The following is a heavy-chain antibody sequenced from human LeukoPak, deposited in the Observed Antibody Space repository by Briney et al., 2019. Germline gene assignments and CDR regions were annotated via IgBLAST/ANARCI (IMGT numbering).Heavy chain of an antibody. CDR3: AREYSSSWYSVDY. Sequence: GGSLRLSCAASGFTFSSYSMNWVRQAPGKGLEWVSSISSSSSYIYYADSVKGRFTISRDNAKNSLYLQMNSLRAEDTAVYYCAREYSSSWYSVDYRGQGALVTVSS. V-gene: IGHV3-21*01. CDR1: GFTFSSYS. J-gene: IGHJ4*02. D-gene: IGHD6-13*01. CDR2: ISSSSSYI.